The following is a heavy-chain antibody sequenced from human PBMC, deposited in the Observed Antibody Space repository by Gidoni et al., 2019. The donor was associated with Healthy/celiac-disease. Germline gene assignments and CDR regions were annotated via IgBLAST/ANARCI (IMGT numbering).Heavy chain of an antibody. V-gene: IGHV3-73*02. CDR3: TRLDRRDAFDI. CDR2: IRSKANSYAT. CDR1: GFTFSGSA. J-gene: IGHJ3*02. Sequence: EVQLVESGGGLVQPGGSLKLSCAASGFTFSGSAMHWVRQASGKGLEWVGRIRSKANSYATAYAASVKGRFTISRDDSKNTAYLQMNSLKTEDTAVYYCTRLDRRDAFDIWGQGTMVTVSS.